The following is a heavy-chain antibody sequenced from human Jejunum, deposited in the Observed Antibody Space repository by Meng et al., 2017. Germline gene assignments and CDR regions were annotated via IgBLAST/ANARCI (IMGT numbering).Heavy chain of an antibody. V-gene: IGHV3-33*01. CDR2: IWFDGSKK. J-gene: IGHJ5*02. CDR3: ARDLHRNWFDP. Sequence: VQLVESGGGVVQPGRSLRLSRAGSGFNFNGYGMHWVRQAPGKGLEWVAVIWFDGSKKYYADSVKGRFTISRDNSKNMLYLQMNSLRAEDTAVYYCARDLHRNWFDPWGQGTLVTVSS. CDR1: GFNFNGYG.